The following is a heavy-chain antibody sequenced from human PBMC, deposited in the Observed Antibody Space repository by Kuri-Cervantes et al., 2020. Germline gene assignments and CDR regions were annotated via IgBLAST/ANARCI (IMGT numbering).Heavy chain of an antibody. CDR3: AWDWGVRGVITLDY. CDR1: EFTFSSYW. Sequence: GESLKTSCAASEFTFSSYWLHWVRQAPGMGLVWVSHINEDGSHTKYADSVKGLFNISRDNAKSTLYLQMNSLRDEESAVYYCAWDWGVRGVITLDYWGQGTLVTVSS. J-gene: IGHJ4*02. CDR2: INEDGSHT. V-gene: IGHV3-74*01. D-gene: IGHD3-10*01.